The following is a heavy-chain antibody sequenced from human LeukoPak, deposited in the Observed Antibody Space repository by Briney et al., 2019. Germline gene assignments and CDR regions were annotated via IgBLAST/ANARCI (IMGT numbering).Heavy chain of an antibody. Sequence: GGSLRLSCGAFGFTFSRSWMSWVRQAPGKGLEWVANIKQDESETYYVGSVKGRFTVSRDNTKTSLYLQMDSLRAEDTAVYYCARISTAVAGADYWGQGTLVTVSS. CDR3: ARISTAVAGADY. CDR2: IKQDESET. D-gene: IGHD6-19*01. CDR1: GFTFSRSW. J-gene: IGHJ4*02. V-gene: IGHV3-7*01.